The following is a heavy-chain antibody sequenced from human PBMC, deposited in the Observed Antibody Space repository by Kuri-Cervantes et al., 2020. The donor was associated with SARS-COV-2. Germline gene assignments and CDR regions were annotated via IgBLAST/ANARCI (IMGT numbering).Heavy chain of an antibody. CDR3: ARRAYGEQVDYYYMDV. CDR2: IYPGDSDT. V-gene: IGHV5-51*01. J-gene: IGHJ6*03. CDR1: GYSFTTYW. D-gene: IGHD4-17*01. Sequence: GESLKISCKGSGYSFTTYWIGWVCQMPGKGLEWMGIIYPGDSDTRYSPSFQGQVTISADKSISTAFLQWSSLKASDTAIYYCARRAYGEQVDYYYMDVWGKGTTVTVSS.